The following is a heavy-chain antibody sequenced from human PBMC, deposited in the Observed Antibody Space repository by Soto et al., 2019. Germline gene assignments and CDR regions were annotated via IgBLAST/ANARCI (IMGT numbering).Heavy chain of an antibody. V-gene: IGHV3-74*01. D-gene: IGHD5-18*01. CDR3: ARDWGYSPDY. CDR1: GFTFSSSW. Sequence: EVELVESGGGLVQPGGSLRLSCAASGFTFSSSWMHWVRQAPGKGLVWVSYINSDGSETRNADSVKGRFTISRDNAKNTLYLQMNSLRAEDTALYYCARDWGYSPDYWGQGTLVTVSS. J-gene: IGHJ4*02. CDR2: INSDGSET.